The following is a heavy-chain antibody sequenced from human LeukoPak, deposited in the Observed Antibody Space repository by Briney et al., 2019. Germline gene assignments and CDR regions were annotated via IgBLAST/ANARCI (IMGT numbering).Heavy chain of an antibody. CDR3: AKDSGSYYSWQSGTLDY. D-gene: IGHD1-26*01. CDR1: GFTFSSYW. V-gene: IGHV3-74*01. CDR2: LNSDESST. Sequence: PGGSLRLSCAASGFTFSSYWMHWVRQAPGKGLVWVSRLNSDESSTYYADSVKGRFTTSRDNSKNALYLQMNSLRAEDTAVYYCAKDSGSYYSWQSGTLDYWGQGTLVTVSS. J-gene: IGHJ4*02.